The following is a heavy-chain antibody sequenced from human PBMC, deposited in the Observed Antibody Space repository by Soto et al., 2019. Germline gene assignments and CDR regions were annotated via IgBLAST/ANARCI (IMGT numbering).Heavy chain of an antibody. V-gene: IGHV3-23*01. D-gene: IGHD6-19*01. CDR3: ANGRGSGWAWYFDN. CDR1: GFTFKESA. Sequence: EVRLLEAGGGLKQPGGSLRLSCAASGFTFKESAMNWVRQAPGKGLEWVASISDTGASTWYAESVRGRLSISRDNSKNTLYLQMHSLRGEDTAVYYCANGRGSGWAWYFDNWGQGTLVTVSS. J-gene: IGHJ4*02. CDR2: ISDTGAST.